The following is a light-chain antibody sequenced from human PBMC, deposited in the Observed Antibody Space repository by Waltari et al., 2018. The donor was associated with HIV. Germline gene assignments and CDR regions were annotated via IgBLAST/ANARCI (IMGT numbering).Light chain of an antibody. V-gene: IGLV2-14*01. CDR1: DLHDNEY. CDR3: TSYISGTSPV. Sequence: QSALTQPASVSGSPGPSLTTPCDLHDNEYVSWSQRHPGKAPKVIIYEVTNRPSGLSNRFSGSKSGNTATLTISGLQPEDEADYFCTSYISGTSPVFGRGTRVTVL. CDR2: EVT. J-gene: IGLJ2*01.